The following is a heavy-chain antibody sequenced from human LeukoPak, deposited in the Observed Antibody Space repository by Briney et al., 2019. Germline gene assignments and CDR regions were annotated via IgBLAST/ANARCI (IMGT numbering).Heavy chain of an antibody. CDR1: GGSISTGNHY. D-gene: IGHD3-16*01. J-gene: IGHJ6*03. V-gene: IGHV4-61*02. Sequence: SETLSLTCTVSGGSISTGNHYWSWIRQPAGKGLEWIGRIYASGSTNYNPSLMSRVTTSVDTSKNQFSLRLSSVTAADTAVYYCARDRRYASSNYYYYYMDVWGKGTTVTVSS. CDR2: IYASGST. CDR3: ARDRRYASSNYYYYYMDV.